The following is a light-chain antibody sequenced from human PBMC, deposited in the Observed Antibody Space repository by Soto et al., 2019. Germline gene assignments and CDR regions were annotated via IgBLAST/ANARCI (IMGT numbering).Light chain of an antibody. Sequence: QSVLTQPASVSGSPGQSITISCTGSSSDVGGYDYVSWYQHHPGKAPKLMIHDVSNRPSGVSNRFSGSKSGNTASLTISGLQAEDDADYYCSSYTSSSTPYDSGPGTKVTV. V-gene: IGLV2-14*03. CDR2: DVS. J-gene: IGLJ1*01. CDR1: SSDVGGYDY. CDR3: SSYTSSSTPYD.